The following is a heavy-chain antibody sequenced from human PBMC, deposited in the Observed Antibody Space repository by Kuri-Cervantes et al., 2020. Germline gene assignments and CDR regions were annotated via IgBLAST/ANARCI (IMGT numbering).Heavy chain of an antibody. CDR1: GRSFNTYY. D-gene: IGHD3-3*01. V-gene: IGHV4-34*01. CDR3: ARRQASHITIFEVVIKTRYYFDY. J-gene: IGHJ4*02. CDR2: INHSGST. Sequence: SETLSLTCAVYGRSFNTYYWSWIRQSPGRGLEWIGEINHSGSTNYNPSLKSRVTISVDTSKNQFSLKLSSVTAADTAVYYCARRQASHITIFEVVIKTRYYFDYWGQGTLVTVSS.